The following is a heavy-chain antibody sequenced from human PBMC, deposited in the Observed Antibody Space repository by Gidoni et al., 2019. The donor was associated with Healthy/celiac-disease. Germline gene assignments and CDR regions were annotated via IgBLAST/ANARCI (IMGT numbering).Heavy chain of an antibody. CDR3: ARSITMVRGVITNYYYYGMDV. J-gene: IGHJ6*02. CDR1: GFPFSRYS. V-gene: IGHV3-21*01. D-gene: IGHD3-10*01. Sequence: EVQLVESGGGLVKPGGSLTLSCAASGFPFSRYSMTWVRQAPGKGLEWVSSISSSSSYIYYADSVKGRFTISRDNDKNSLYLQMNSLRAEDTAVYYCARSITMVRGVITNYYYYGMDVWGQGTTVTVSS. CDR2: ISSSSSYI.